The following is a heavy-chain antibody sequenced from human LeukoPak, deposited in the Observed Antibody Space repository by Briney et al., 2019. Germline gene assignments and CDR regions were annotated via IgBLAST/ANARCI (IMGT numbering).Heavy chain of an antibody. D-gene: IGHD2-15*01. J-gene: IGHJ4*02. Sequence: SETLSLTCTVSGGSISSYYRSWIRQPPGKRLEWIGCIYYSGSTNYNPSLKSRVTMSVDTSKNQFSLKLSSVTAADTAVYYCARLYGGNGDYWGQGTLVTVSS. CDR3: ARLYGGNGDY. V-gene: IGHV4-59*08. CDR1: GGSISSYY. CDR2: IYYSGST.